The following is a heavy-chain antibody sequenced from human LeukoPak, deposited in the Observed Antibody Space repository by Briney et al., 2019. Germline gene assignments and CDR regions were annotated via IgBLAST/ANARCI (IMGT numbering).Heavy chain of an antibody. Sequence: PGRSLRLSCAASGFTFSSYGMHWVRQAPGKGLEWVAVTSYDGSNKYYADSVKGRFTISRDNSKNTLYLQMNSLRAEDTAVYYCAKIPRGTTFNWGQGTLVTVSS. CDR1: GFTFSSYG. CDR3: AKIPRGTTFN. CDR2: TSYDGSNK. V-gene: IGHV3-30*18. J-gene: IGHJ4*02. D-gene: IGHD2/OR15-2a*01.